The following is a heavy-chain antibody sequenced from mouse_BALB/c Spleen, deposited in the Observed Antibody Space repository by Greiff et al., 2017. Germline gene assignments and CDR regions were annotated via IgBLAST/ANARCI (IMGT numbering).Heavy chain of an antibody. CDR3: ARSKSLYYAMDY. V-gene: IGHV5-17*02. D-gene: IGHD6-1*01. CDR2: ISSGSSTI. CDR1: GFTFSSFG. J-gene: IGHJ4*01. Sequence: EVMLVESGGGLVQPGGSRKLSCAASGFTFSSFGMHWVRQAPEKGLEWVAYISSGSSTIYYADTVKGRFTISRDNPKNTLFLQMTSLRSEDTAMYYCARSKSLYYAMDYWGQGTSVTVSS.